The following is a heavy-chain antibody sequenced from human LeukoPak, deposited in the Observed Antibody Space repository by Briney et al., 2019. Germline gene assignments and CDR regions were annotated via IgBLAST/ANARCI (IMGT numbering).Heavy chain of an antibody. J-gene: IGHJ4*02. CDR2: IFYSGGT. V-gene: IGHV4-39*07. CDR1: GGSINTPNYY. Sequence: PSETLSLTCTVSGGSINTPNYYWGWIRQTPGKGLEWIGNIFYSGGTYYSPSLTSRVTISVDTSKNQLSLKLSSMTAADTALYYCARGRRDGYMLLWEDYWGQGTLVTVSS. D-gene: IGHD5-24*01. CDR3: ARGRRDGYMLLWEDY.